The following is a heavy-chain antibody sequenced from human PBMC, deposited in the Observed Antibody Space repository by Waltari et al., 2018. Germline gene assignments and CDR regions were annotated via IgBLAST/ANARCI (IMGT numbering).Heavy chain of an antibody. V-gene: IGHV4-34*01. CDR3: ARGALRYFDWLLGY. CDR2: INHSGST. Sequence: QVQLQQWGAGLLKPSETLSLTCAVDGGSFSGYYWSWIRQPPGKGLEWIGEINHSGSTNYNPSLKSRVTISVDTSKNQFSLKLSSVTAADTAVYYCARGALRYFDWLLGYWGQGTLVTVSS. CDR1: GGSFSGYY. D-gene: IGHD3-9*01. J-gene: IGHJ4*02.